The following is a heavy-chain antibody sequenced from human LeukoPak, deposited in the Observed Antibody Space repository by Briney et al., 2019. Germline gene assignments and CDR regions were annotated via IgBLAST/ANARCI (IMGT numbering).Heavy chain of an antibody. D-gene: IGHD3-9*01. CDR3: ARRALYNILTGQYYFDS. J-gene: IGHJ4*02. Sequence: SETLSLTCAVYGGSFSDYYWTWIRQPPGKGLDWIGTFYYGVNTYYNPSLKSRATISVDTSKKQFSLNLSSATAADTAVYYCARRALYNILTGQYYFDSWGQGTLVTVSS. V-gene: IGHV4-34*01. CDR1: GGSFSDYY. CDR2: FYYGVNT.